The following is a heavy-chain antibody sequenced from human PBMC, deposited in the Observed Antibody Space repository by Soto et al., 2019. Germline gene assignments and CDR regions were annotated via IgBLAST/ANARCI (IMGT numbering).Heavy chain of an antibody. V-gene: IGHV3-30*04. D-gene: IGHD3-3*01. Sequence: GGSLRLSCAASGFTFSSYAMHWVRQAPGKGLEWVAVISYDGSNKYYADSVKGRFTISRDNSKNTLYLQMNSLRAEDTAVYYCAKDGHEVPAVPYYDFWSGYSQGGYYYGMDVWGQGTTVTVSS. J-gene: IGHJ6*02. CDR3: AKDGHEVPAVPYYDFWSGYSQGGYYYGMDV. CDR2: ISYDGSNK. CDR1: GFTFSSYA.